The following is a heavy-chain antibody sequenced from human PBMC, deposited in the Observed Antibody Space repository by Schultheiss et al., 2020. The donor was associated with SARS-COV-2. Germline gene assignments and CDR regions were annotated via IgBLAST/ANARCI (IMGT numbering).Heavy chain of an antibody. CDR2: IYYSGST. V-gene: IGHV4-59*01. Sequence: QTLSLTCTVSGGSISSYYWSWIRQPPGKGLEWIGYIYYSGSTDYNPSLKSRVTISVDTSKKNFSLKLRSVTDADTALYYCARASTETLALPDDYWGQGTLVTVSS. D-gene: IGHD4-17*01. J-gene: IGHJ4*02. CDR3: ARASTETLALPDDY. CDR1: GGSISSYY.